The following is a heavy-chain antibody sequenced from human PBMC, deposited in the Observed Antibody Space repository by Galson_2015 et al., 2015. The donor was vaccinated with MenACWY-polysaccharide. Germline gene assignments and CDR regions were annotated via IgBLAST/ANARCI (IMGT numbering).Heavy chain of an antibody. V-gene: IGHV3-11*01. Sequence: SLRLSCAASGFSLGAWYMSWIRQAPGKGLEWLSYISKSGDSIYYADSVKGRFTISRDNARNSLYLQMNSLEAEDTAIYYCARGHYSLDVWGQGTTVTVSS. CDR2: ISKSGDSI. CDR3: ARGHYSLDV. J-gene: IGHJ6*02. CDR1: GFSLGAWY.